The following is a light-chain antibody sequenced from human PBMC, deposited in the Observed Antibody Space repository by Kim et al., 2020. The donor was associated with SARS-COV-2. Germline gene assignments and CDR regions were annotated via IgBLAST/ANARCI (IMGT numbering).Light chain of an antibody. CDR1: SSDVGGYNY. CDR3: SSYAGSNNLGV. CDR2: EVS. V-gene: IGLV2-8*01. J-gene: IGLJ3*02. Sequence: QSALTQPPSASGSPGQSVTISCTGTSSDVGGYNYVSWYQQHPGKAPKLMIYEVSKRPSGVPDRFSGSKSGNTASLTVSVPQAEDEADYYCSSYAGSNNLGVFGGGTQLTVL.